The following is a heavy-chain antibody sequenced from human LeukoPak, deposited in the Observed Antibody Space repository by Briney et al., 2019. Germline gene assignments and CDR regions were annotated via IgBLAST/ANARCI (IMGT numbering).Heavy chain of an antibody. J-gene: IGHJ2*01. Sequence: GGSLRLSCAASGFAFSDYYMTWIRQAPGKGLEWLSYINTGSTYTNYANSVKGRFTISRDNAKNSLYLQLNSLRAEDTAVYYCTREDNWYFDLWGRGTLVTVSS. V-gene: IGHV3-11*05. CDR2: INTGSTYT. CDR1: GFAFSDYY. CDR3: TREDNWYFDL.